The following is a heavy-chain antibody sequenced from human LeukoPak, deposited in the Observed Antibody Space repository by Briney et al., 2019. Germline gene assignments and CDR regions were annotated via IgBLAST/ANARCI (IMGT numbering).Heavy chain of an antibody. D-gene: IGHD5-18*01. Sequence: PSETLSLTCAVSGYSISSGYYWGWIRQPPGKGLEWIGSIYHSGSTYYNPSLKSRVTISVDTSKNQFSLKLSSVTAADTAVYYCARAQRGIQLRLLWFDPWGQGTLVTVSS. CDR3: ARAQRGIQLRLLWFDP. V-gene: IGHV4-38-2*01. J-gene: IGHJ5*02. CDR1: GYSISSGYY. CDR2: IYHSGST.